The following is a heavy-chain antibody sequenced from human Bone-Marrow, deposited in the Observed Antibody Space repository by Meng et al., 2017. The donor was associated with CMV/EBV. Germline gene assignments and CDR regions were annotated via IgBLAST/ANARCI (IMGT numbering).Heavy chain of an antibody. Sequence: GGSLRLSCAASGFTFSRYDMHWVRQAPGKGLEWVAVISYDGSNKYYADSVKGRFTISRDNSKNTLYLQMNSLRAEDTAVYYCAKGGLRPEVRDSGVVTDSYYGMDVWGQGTTVTVSS. V-gene: IGHV3-30*04. CDR1: GFTFSRYD. CDR3: AKGGLRPEVRDSGVVTDSYYGMDV. J-gene: IGHJ6*02. D-gene: IGHD3-3*01. CDR2: ISYDGSNK.